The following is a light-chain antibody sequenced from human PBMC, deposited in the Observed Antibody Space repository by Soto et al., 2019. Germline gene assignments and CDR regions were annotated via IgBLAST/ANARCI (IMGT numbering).Light chain of an antibody. Sequence: AIQLTQSPSSLSASVGDRVTITCRASQGINNALTWYQLKPGTAPRLLIYDASSLESGVPSTFSGSGSGTDFTLSISGLRPEDLATYYCRQFSSYPVTFGGGTKVAIK. CDR3: RQFSSYPVT. V-gene: IGKV1-13*02. CDR1: QGINNA. CDR2: DAS. J-gene: IGKJ4*01.